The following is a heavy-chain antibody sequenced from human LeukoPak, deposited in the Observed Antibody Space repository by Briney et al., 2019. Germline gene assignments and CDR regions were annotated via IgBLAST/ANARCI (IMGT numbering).Heavy chain of an antibody. CDR3: VGGYDSRKVGY. V-gene: IGHV4-31*11. Sequence: SETLSLTCAVYGGSFSGYYWSWARQHPGKGLEWIGCIYYTGSAYYNPSLKSRLTISVDTSKNQFSLKLSSVTAADTAVYYCVGGYDSRKVGYWGQGTLVTVSS. J-gene: IGHJ4*02. D-gene: IGHD3-22*01. CDR2: IYYTGSA. CDR1: GGSFSGYY.